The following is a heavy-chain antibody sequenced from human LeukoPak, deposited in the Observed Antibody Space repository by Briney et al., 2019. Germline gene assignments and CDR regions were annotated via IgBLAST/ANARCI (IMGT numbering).Heavy chain of an antibody. CDR1: GFTFSSYT. Sequence: GGSLRLSCAASGFTFSSYTMNWVRQAPGKGLEWVSCISSSSSYIYYADSVKGRFTISRDNTKNSLILQMDSLIAEDTAVYYCARGKTAFDILTGYDSWGQGTLVTVSS. V-gene: IGHV3-21*01. CDR3: ARGKTAFDILTGYDS. D-gene: IGHD3-9*01. CDR2: ISSSSSYI. J-gene: IGHJ5*01.